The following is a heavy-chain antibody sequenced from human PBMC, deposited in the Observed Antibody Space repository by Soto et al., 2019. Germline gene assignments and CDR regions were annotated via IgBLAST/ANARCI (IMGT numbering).Heavy chain of an antibody. CDR1: GDSISTFY. V-gene: IGHV4-59*01. J-gene: IGHJ4*02. CDR2: IHYSGST. CDR3: ARVRSNLFDY. D-gene: IGHD3-3*01. Sequence: KASETLSLTCTVSGDSISTFYWSWIRQPPGKGLEWIGYIHYSGSTNYNPSLKSQVIISVDTSKNQFSLKLSSVTAADTAVYFCARVRSNLFDYWGRGTLVTVSS.